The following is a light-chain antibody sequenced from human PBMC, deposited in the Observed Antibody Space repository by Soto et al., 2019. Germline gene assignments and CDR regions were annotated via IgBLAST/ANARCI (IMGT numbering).Light chain of an antibody. J-gene: IGLJ3*02. V-gene: IGLV2-14*01. Sequence: QSVLTRPASVSGSPGQSITISCTGTSSDVGGYNYVSWYQQHPGKAPKLMIYEVSNRPSGVSNRFSGSKSGNTASLTISGLQAEDEADYYCSSYTSSSTHWVFGGGTKLTVL. CDR1: SSDVGGYNY. CDR3: SSYTSSSTHWV. CDR2: EVS.